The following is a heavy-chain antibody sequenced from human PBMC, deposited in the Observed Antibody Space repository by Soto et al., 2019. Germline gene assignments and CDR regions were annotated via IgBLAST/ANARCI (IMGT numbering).Heavy chain of an antibody. Sequence: ASVKVSCKASGYTFTSYAMHWVRQAPGQGLEWMGWISAYNGNTNYAQKLQGRVTMTTDTSTSTAYMELRSLRSDDTAVYYCARDGGRKIWFGKDAFDIWGQGTMVTVSS. CDR2: ISAYNGNT. CDR1: GYTFTSYA. CDR3: ARDGGRKIWFGKDAFDI. V-gene: IGHV1-18*01. J-gene: IGHJ3*02. D-gene: IGHD3-10*01.